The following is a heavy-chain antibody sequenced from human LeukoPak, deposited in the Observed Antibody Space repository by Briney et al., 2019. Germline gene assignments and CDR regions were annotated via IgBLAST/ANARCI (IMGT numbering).Heavy chain of an antibody. CDR3: AKDRDGADRIIL. V-gene: IGHV1-2*06. CDR2: LNPNTGHA. D-gene: IGHD5-24*01. J-gene: IGHJ4*02. Sequence: ASVKVSCTVVAYDFTGYHIHWVRLAPGQGPEWMGRLNPNTGHAVYAFKFQGRVTITRDTSSSTAYMEVTRLTSDDTALYYCAKDRDGADRIILWGQGTLVTVSS. CDR1: AYDFTGYH.